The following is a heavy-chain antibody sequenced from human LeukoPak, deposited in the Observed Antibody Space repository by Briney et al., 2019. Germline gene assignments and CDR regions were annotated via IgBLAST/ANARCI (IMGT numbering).Heavy chain of an antibody. V-gene: IGHV4-30-4*01. CDR3: ARADWHYGSGSYSPGGFYYYYGMDV. CDR1: GGSISSGDYY. J-gene: IGHJ6*04. Sequence: SETLSLTCTVSGGSISSGDYYWSWIRQPPGKGLEWIGYIYYSGSTYYNPSLKSRVTISVDTSKNQFSLKLSSVTAADTAVYYCARADWHYGSGSYSPGGFYYYYGMDVWGKGTTVTVSS. CDR2: IYYSGST. D-gene: IGHD3-10*01.